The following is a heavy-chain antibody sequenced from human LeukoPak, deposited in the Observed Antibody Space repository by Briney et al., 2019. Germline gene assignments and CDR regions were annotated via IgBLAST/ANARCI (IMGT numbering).Heavy chain of an antibody. CDR2: ISYDGSNK. CDR3: ATYRQVLLPFES. V-gene: IGHV3-30*03. J-gene: IGHJ4*02. D-gene: IGHD2-8*02. Sequence: GGSLRLSCAASGFTFSSYGMHWVRQAPGKGLEWVAVISYDGSNKYYADSVKGRFTISRDNSKNTLYLQMNSLRAEDTAIYYCATYRQVLLPFESWGQGTLVTVSS. CDR1: GFTFSSYG.